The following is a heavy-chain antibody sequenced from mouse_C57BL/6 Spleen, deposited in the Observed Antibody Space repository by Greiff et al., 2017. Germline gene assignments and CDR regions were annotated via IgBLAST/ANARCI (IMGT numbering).Heavy chain of an antibody. J-gene: IGHJ2*01. Sequence: QVQLQQPGAELVRPGSSVKLSCKASGYTFTSYWMDWVQQRPGQGLEWIGNIYPSDSDTHYNQTFKDKATLTVDKSSSTAYMQLSSLTSEDSAVXYCARRMGLRGYFDYWGQGTTLTVSS. CDR2: IYPSDSDT. CDR1: GYTFTSYW. D-gene: IGHD2-4*01. V-gene: IGHV1-61*01. CDR3: ARRMGLRGYFDY.